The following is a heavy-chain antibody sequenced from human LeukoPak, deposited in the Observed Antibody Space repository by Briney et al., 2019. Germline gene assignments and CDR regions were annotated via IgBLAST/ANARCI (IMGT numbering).Heavy chain of an antibody. J-gene: IGHJ4*02. CDR2: IWSDATNQ. CDR1: GFTFSHYG. CDR3: VKDAQRGFDYSNSLQH. Sequence: GGSLRLSREASGFTFSHYGMHWVRQAPGKGLEWVAVIWSDATNQYYSDSVKGRFTISRDNFKRTVSLQMNSLRAEDTAVYYCVKDAQRGFDYSNSLQHWGQGSLVTVSS. V-gene: IGHV3-33*06. D-gene: IGHD4-11*01.